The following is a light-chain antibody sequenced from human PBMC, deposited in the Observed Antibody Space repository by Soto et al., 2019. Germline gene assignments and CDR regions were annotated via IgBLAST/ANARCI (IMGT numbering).Light chain of an antibody. CDR3: QQYGSSPYT. CDR2: GAS. J-gene: IGKJ2*01. Sequence: ESVLTQSPGTLSLSPGERATLSCRASQSVSSNYLACYQQKPGQAPRLLIYGASSKATGNPDRFSGSGSGTDFTLTISRLEPEDFEVYYCQQYGSSPYTFGQGTKLAIK. V-gene: IGKV3-20*01. CDR1: QSVSSNY.